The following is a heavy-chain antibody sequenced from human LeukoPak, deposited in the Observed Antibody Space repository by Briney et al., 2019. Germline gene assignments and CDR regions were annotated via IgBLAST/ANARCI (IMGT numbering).Heavy chain of an antibody. CDR3: AKDPGVVRGSPIPNWFDP. V-gene: IGHV3-23*01. D-gene: IGHD3-3*01. Sequence: GGSLRLYCAASGFTFSIYTMNWVRQAPGKGLEWVSIISGGGSNTNYADSVKGRFTISRDNSKNTLYLQMNSLRVEDTAVYYCAKDPGVVRGSPIPNWFDPWGQGTLVTVSS. J-gene: IGHJ5*02. CDR2: ISGGGSNT. CDR1: GFTFSIYT.